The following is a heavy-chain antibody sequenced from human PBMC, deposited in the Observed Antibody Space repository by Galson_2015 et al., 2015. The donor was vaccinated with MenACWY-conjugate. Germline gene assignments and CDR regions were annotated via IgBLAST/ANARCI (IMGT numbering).Heavy chain of an antibody. CDR3: VVRGVIVGSEY. CDR1: GYIFINYG. CDR2: IDAGNGNT. D-gene: IGHD3-10*01. V-gene: IGHV1-3*01. Sequence: SVKVSCKASGYIFINYGIHWVRQAPGQRLEWMGWIDAGNGNTKYSQKFQGRVTITRDTYASTGYMALSSLKDEDTAVYYCVVRGVIVGSEYWGQGTLVTVSS. J-gene: IGHJ4*02.